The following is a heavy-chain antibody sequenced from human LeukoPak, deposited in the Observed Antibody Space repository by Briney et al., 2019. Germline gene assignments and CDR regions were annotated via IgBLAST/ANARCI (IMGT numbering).Heavy chain of an antibody. CDR2: INTNTGNP. D-gene: IGHD6-13*01. CDR3: ARDPYTSSSWYRGRANNWFAP. Sequence: ASVKVSCKASGYTFTTYPMNWVRQAPGQGLEWMGWINTNTGNPTYAQGSTGRFVFSLDTSVSTAYLQISSLKAEDTAVYYCARDPYTSSSWYRGRANNWFAPWGQGTLVTVSS. V-gene: IGHV7-4-1*02. J-gene: IGHJ5*02. CDR1: GYTFTTYP.